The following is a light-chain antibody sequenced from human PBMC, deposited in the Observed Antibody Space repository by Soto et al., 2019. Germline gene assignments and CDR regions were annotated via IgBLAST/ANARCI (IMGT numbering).Light chain of an antibody. CDR1: SSDVGSHYL. J-gene: IGLJ3*02. V-gene: IGLV2-14*02. Sequence: QSALTQPASVSGSPGQSITISCSGASSDVGSHYLVSWYQQQPGKGPNLLIYGVNSRPSGISNRFSGSKSGNTASLTISGLQVEDEAEYFCGSFTTSRIWVFGGGTKLTVL. CDR2: GVN. CDR3: GSFTTSRIWV.